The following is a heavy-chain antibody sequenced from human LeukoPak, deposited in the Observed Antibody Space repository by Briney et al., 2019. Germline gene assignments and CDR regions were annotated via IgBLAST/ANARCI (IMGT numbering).Heavy chain of an antibody. CDR2: IYPGDSDT. V-gene: IGHV5-51*01. Sequence: PGESLQISCKGSGYTFTTYWIAWVRQLPGKGLEWMGMIYPGDSDTRYSPSFQGQVTISADKSISTAYPQWSSLKASDTAMYYCARLLEGVAGTWGYWGQGTLVTVS. J-gene: IGHJ4*02. CDR3: ARLLEGVAGTWGY. CDR1: GYTFTTYW. D-gene: IGHD6-19*01.